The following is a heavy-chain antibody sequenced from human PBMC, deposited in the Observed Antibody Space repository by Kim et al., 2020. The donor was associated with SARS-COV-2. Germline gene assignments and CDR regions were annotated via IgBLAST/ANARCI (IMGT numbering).Heavy chain of an antibody. CDR2: INAGNGYT. CDR1: GSTFSRLG. D-gene: IGHD3-16*01. Sequence: ASVKVSCKASGSTFSRLGLHWVRQAPGQRLEWMGWINAGNGYTQYSQKFQDRVAISRDTFASTLFLELSSLRWEDTAIYFCAGGPAVGDMGGGGFDIWGQGTMVTVAS. V-gene: IGHV1-3*01. J-gene: IGHJ3*02. CDR3: AGGPAVGDMGGGGFDI.